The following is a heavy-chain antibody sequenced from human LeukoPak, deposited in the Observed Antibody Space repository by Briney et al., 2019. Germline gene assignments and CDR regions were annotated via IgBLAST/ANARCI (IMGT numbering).Heavy chain of an antibody. D-gene: IGHD6-13*01. V-gene: IGHV4-59*01. CDR1: SGSISSYY. CDR2: IYYSGST. Sequence: PSETLSLTCTVSSGSISSYYWSWIRQPPGKGLEWIGYIYYSGSTNYNPSLKSRVTISVDTSKNQFSLKLSSVTAADTAVYYCARTGYSSSWFFDYWGQGTLVTVSS. J-gene: IGHJ4*02. CDR3: ARTGYSSSWFFDY.